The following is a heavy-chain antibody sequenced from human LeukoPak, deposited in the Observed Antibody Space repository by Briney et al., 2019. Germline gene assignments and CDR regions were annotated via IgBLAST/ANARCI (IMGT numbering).Heavy chain of an antibody. D-gene: IGHD5-24*01. J-gene: IGHJ4*02. CDR3: VKDDGWVQYAN. V-gene: IGHV3-23*01. CDR1: GFIFSHHG. Sequence: HPGGSLRLSCATSGFIFSHHGMNWVRQAPGKGLEWVSGIRADAVTTYYADSVKGRFIISRDNSKNTVYLQMNSLSAEDAAVYYCVKDDGWVQYANWGQGILVTVSS. CDR2: IRADAVTT.